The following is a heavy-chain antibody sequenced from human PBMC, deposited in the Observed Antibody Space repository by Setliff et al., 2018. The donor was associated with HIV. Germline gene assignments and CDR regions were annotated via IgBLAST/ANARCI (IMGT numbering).Heavy chain of an antibody. CDR3: ARVTTGTYYYYMDV. CDR1: GGTFSSYA. D-gene: IGHD1-7*01. Sequence: SVTVSCKASGGTFSSYAISWVRQAPGQGLEWMGGIIPIFGTANYAQKFQGRVTITADESTSTAYMELSSLRSEDTAEYYCARVTTGTYYYYMDVWGKGTTVTVSS. CDR2: IIPIFGTA. J-gene: IGHJ6*03. V-gene: IGHV1-69*13.